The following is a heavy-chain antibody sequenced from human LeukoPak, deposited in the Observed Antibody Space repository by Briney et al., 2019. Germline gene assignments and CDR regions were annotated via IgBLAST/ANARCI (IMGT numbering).Heavy chain of an antibody. V-gene: IGHV3-7*01. CDR2: IKQDGSEK. D-gene: IGHD2-2*01. Sequence: GGSLRLSCAASGFTFSSYWMSWVRQAPGKGLEWVANIKQDGSEKYYVDSVKGRFTISRDNANNSLYLQMNSLRAEDTAVYYCARAIVVVPAAMGYYYYYYMDVWGKGTTVTVSS. J-gene: IGHJ6*03. CDR3: ARAIVVVPAAMGYYYYYYMDV. CDR1: GFTFSSYW.